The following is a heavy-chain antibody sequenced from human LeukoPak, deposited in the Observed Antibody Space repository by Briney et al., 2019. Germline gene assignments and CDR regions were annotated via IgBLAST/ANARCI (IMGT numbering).Heavy chain of an antibody. D-gene: IGHD3-10*01. CDR1: GGSISSSNW. J-gene: IGHJ4*02. CDR2: IYHSGST. CDR3: ARVVGYYYGSGSYTDFDY. V-gene: IGHV4-4*02. Sequence: SSETLSLTCAVSGGSISSSNWWSWVRPPPGKGLEWIGEIYHSGSTNYNPSLKSRVTISVDKSKNQFSLKLSSVTAADTAVYYCARVVGYYYGSGSYTDFDYWGQGTLVTVSS.